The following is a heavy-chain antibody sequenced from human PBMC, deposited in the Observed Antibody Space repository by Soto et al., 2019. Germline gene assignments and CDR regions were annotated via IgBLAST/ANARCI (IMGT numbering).Heavy chain of an antibody. CDR1: GGSMTKFY. V-gene: IGHV4-59*01. J-gene: IGHJ4*02. CDR2: IYYSGST. Sequence: SETLSLTCTVSGGSMTKFYWTWIRQPPGKGLEWIGYIYYSGSTNYNPSLKSRATMSVDTSKNQFSLKLTSVTAADTAVYYCARALRADYWGQGTLVTVSS. CDR3: ARALRADY.